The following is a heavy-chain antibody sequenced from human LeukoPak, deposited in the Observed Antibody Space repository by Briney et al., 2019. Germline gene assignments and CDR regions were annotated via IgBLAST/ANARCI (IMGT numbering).Heavy chain of an antibody. CDR1: GFTFSPYS. CDR3: ARYIVVVPAAIRGADFDY. Sequence: GSLRLSCAASGFTFSPYSMNWVRQPPGKGLEWIGEINHSGSTNYNPSLKGRVTISVDTSKNQFSLKLSSVTAADTAVYYCARYIVVVPAAIRGADFDYWGQGTLVTVSS. V-gene: IGHV4-34*01. CDR2: INHSGST. J-gene: IGHJ4*02. D-gene: IGHD2-2*02.